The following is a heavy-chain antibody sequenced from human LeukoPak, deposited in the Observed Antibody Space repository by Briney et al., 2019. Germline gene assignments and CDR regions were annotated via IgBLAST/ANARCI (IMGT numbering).Heavy chain of an antibody. CDR2: ITSDGSAT. D-gene: IGHD2-15*01. CDR3: ARAASPGYFDL. V-gene: IGHV3-74*01. CDR1: GFTFSSYW. Sequence: GGSLRPSCAVSGFTFSSYWMHWVRQGPGKGLAWVSRITSDGSATDYADSVKGRFTISRDNAKNTLYLHMDSLRAEDPAVYYCARAASPGYFDLWGRGTLVTVSS. J-gene: IGHJ2*01.